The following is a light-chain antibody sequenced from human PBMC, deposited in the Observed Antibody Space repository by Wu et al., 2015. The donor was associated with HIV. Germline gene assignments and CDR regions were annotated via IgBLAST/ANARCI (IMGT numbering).Light chain of an antibody. Sequence: LINAASNRVTGIPARFSVSGSGTDFTLTISSLEPEDFAIYYCQQNYNGPLTFGRGTRVDMK. J-gene: IGKJ5*01. CDR2: AAS. CDR3: QQNYNGPLT. V-gene: IGKV3-11*01.